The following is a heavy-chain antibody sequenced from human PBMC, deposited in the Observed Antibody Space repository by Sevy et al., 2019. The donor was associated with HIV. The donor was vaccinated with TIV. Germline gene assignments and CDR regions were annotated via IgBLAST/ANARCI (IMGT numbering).Heavy chain of an antibody. D-gene: IGHD1-26*01. CDR2: ISSDGSNK. J-gene: IGHJ4*02. Sequence: GGSLRLSCAASGFSFCGYAIHWVRQAPGKGLEWVAVISSDGSNKYYADSVKGRFTISRDNSKNTLFLQMNSLRAEDTAVYYCAKEGAYSYTTYSDYWGQGTVVTVSS. CDR3: AKEGAYSYTTYSDY. V-gene: IGHV3-30*18. CDR1: GFSFCGYA.